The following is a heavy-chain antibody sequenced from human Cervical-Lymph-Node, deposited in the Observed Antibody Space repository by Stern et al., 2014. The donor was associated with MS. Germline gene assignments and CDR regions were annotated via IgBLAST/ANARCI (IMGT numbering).Heavy chain of an antibody. CDR2: IVPIFERT. D-gene: IGHD4-23*01. J-gene: IGHJ5*02. Sequence: VQLVQSGPEVRKPGSSVKVSCKASGATFSTNAISWLRQAPGKGPAWMGAIVPIFERTNYVQKLRGRLTITADESASTAYMELRSLRSEDTAVYYCAREHHGGNFASWGQGTLVTVSS. CDR1: GATFSTNA. CDR3: AREHHGGNFAS. V-gene: IGHV1-69*01.